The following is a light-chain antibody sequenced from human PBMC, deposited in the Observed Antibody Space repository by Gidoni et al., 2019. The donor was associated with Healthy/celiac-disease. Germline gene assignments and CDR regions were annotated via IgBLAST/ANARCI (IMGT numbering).Light chain of an antibody. J-gene: IGLJ2*01. CDR2: DVS. CDR1: SSDVGGYNY. V-gene: IGLV2-11*01. CDR3: CSYAGSYVV. Sequence: QSALTQPRSVSGSPGKSVTISCTGTSSDVGGYNYVSWYQQHPGKAPKLMIYDVSKRPSGVPDRVSGSKSGNTASLTISGLQAEDEADYYCCSYAGSYVVFGGGTKLTVL.